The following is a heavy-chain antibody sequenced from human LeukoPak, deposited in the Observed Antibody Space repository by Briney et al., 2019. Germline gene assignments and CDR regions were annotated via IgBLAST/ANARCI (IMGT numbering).Heavy chain of an antibody. Sequence: SETLSLTCAVYGGSFSGYYWSWIRQPPGKGLEWIGEINHSGSTNYNPSLKSRVTISVDTSKNQFSLKLSSVTAADTAVYYCARQVRGVIIPYYFDYWGQGTLVTVSS. CDR3: ARQVRGVIIPYYFDY. J-gene: IGHJ4*02. CDR2: INHSGST. V-gene: IGHV4-34*01. D-gene: IGHD3-10*01. CDR1: GGSFSGYY.